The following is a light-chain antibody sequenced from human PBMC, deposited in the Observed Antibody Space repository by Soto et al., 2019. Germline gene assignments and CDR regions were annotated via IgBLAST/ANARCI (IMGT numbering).Light chain of an antibody. Sequence: DIQMTQSPSTLSASVGDRVTITCRASQSISTWLAWYQQKPGKAPKLLMFDASSLESGVPSRFSGSGSGTEFALTISSLKPDDFATYDCQRYNNYSWGYTFGQGTKLEIK. CDR3: QRYNNYSWGYT. CDR1: QSISTW. V-gene: IGKV1-5*01. J-gene: IGKJ2*01. CDR2: DAS.